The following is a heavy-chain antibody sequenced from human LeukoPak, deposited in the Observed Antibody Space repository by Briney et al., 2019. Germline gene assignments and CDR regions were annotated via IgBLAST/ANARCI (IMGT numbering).Heavy chain of an antibody. CDR1: GGSIRNYY. CDR2: IHYSGST. CDR3: ARGGASSGYLNHYYYGMDV. J-gene: IGHJ6*02. V-gene: IGHV4-59*01. Sequence: SETLSLTCIVSGGSIRNYYWNWIRQSPGKGLEWIGFIHYSGSTYYRPTLKSRVTMSVDTSKNQFSLKLTSVTAADTAVYYCARGGASSGYLNHYYYGMDVWGQGPTVTVSS. D-gene: IGHD3-22*01.